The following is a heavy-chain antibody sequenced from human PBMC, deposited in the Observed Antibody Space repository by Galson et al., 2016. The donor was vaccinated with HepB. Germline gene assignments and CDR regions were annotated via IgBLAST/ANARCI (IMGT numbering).Heavy chain of an antibody. CDR2: IGSGGSTI. D-gene: IGHD6-13*01. J-gene: IGHJ1*01. CDR1: GFSISSYS. V-gene: IGHV3-48*01. Sequence: SLRLSCAASGFSISSYSFNWVRQAPGKGLEWVSHIGSGGSTISYADSVKGRFTISRDNAKHSLYLQMHSLRAEDTAVYYCAKDRDSNWYEKYFQHWGQGTLVTVSS. CDR3: AKDRDSNWYEKYFQH.